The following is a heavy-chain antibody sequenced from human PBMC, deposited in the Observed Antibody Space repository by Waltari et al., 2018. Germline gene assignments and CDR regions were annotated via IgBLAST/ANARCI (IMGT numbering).Heavy chain of an antibody. CDR1: GGSFSGYY. CDR3: ARGGPNFWGLMGYYYMDV. J-gene: IGHJ6*03. D-gene: IGHD3-3*01. Sequence: QVQLQQWGAGLLKPSETLSLTCAVYGGSFSGYYWSWIRQPPGKGLEWIGEINHSGSTNYNPSLKSRVTISVDTSKNQFSLKLSSVTAADTAVYYCARGGPNFWGLMGYYYMDVWGRGTTVTVSS. CDR2: INHSGST. V-gene: IGHV4-34*01.